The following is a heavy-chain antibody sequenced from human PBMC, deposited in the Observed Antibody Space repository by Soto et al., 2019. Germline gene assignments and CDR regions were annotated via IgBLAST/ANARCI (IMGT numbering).Heavy chain of an antibody. D-gene: IGHD7-27*01. CDR2: INKDGSQK. CDR3: VRELGLAY. Sequence: GSLRLSCAASGFTLSNYWMTWVRQAPGKGLEWVANINKDGSQKNYVYSVKGRFTIARDNGQNSLSLQINSLRVEDTAVYYCVRELGLAYWGQGALVTVSS. J-gene: IGHJ4*02. CDR1: GFTLSNYW. V-gene: IGHV3-7*03.